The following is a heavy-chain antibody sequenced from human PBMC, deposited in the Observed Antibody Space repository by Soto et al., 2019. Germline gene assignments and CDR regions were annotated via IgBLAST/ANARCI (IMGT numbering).Heavy chain of an antibody. V-gene: IGHV1-58*02. CDR3: ARAVLNEDTAMVISYYYGMDV. CDR2: TVVGSGNT. J-gene: IGHJ6*02. Sequence: VKVSCKASGFTFASSAMQWVRQARRQRLEWIGWTVVGSGNTNYAQKFQERVTITRDMSTSTAYMELSSLRSEDTAVYYCARAVLNEDTAMVISYYYGMDVWGQGTTVTVSS. CDR1: GFTFASSA. D-gene: IGHD5-18*01.